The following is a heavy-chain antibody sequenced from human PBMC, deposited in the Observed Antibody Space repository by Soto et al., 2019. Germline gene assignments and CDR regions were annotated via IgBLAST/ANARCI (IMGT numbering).Heavy chain of an antibody. CDR3: ARGVPAAMGYYYYYMDV. V-gene: IGHV1-18*01. CDR1: GYTFTSYG. Sequence: ASVKVSCKASGYTFTSYGISWVRQAPGQGLEWMGWISAYNGNTNYAQKLQGRVTMTTDTSTSTAYMGLRSLRSDDTAVYYCARGVPAAMGYYYYYMDVWGKGTTVTVSS. D-gene: IGHD2-2*01. CDR2: ISAYNGNT. J-gene: IGHJ6*03.